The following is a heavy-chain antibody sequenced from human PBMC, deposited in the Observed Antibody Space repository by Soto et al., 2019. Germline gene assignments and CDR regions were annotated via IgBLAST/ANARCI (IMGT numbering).Heavy chain of an antibody. CDR3: ARGPLGDYYGMDV. D-gene: IGHD3-3*01. J-gene: IGHJ6*02. Sequence: SETLSLTCTVSGGSISSYYWSWIRQPPGKGLEWIGYIYYSGSTNYNPSLKSRVTISVDTSKNQFSLKLSSVTAADTAVYYCARGPLGDYYGMDVWGQGTTVTLAS. CDR2: IYYSGST. CDR1: GGSISSYY. V-gene: IGHV4-59*01.